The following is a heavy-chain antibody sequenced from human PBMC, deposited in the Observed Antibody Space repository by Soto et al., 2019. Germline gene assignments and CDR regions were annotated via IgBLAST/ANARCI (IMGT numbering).Heavy chain of an antibody. CDR2: IHPGYSDI. J-gene: IGHJ4*02. CDR3: ARHKNGYNHLDY. CDR1: GYDFNTYW. D-gene: IGHD5-12*01. V-gene: IGHV5-51*01. Sequence: PGESLKISCECSGYDFNTYWIFFVRRMPGKGLEWMGIIHPGYSDIRYSPSFQVQVTIPADTSINTAHLQWSSLKASDTAMYYCARHKNGYNHLDYWGQGTLVTXS.